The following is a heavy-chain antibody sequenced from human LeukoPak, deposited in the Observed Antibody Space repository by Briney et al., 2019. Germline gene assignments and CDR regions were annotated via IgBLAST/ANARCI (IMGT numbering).Heavy chain of an antibody. V-gene: IGHV3-23*01. D-gene: IGHD3-10*01. J-gene: IGHJ6*03. CDR1: GFTLSSYA. CDR2: ISASGGST. Sequence: GGSLRLSCAASGFTLSSYAMSWVRQAPGKGLEWGSSISASGGSTNYADSVKGRFTISRDNSKNTVYLQINSLRAEDTAVYYCAKGMKGSERLTMVRGVIIKTAGLYYMDVWGEGTTVTAS. CDR3: AKGMKGSERLTMVRGVIIKTAGLYYMDV.